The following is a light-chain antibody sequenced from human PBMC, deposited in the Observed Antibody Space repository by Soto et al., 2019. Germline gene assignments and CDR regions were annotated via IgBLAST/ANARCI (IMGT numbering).Light chain of an antibody. CDR2: GAS. CDR1: ENIKNY. V-gene: IGKV1-39*01. Sequence: DLHVTQSPSSLPASLGDRVTITCRASENIKNYLTWYQHKPGKAPKLLIYGASTLKTGVPSRFSGSGSGTDFTFTIGGLQPDDFATYYCAQIYTAQWTFGQGTRVDLK. CDR3: AQIYTAQWT. J-gene: IGKJ1*01.